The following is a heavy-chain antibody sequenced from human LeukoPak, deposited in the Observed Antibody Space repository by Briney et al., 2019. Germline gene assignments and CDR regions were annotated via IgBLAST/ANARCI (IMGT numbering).Heavy chain of an antibody. D-gene: IGHD5-24*01. CDR3: AEGSWLLSAAEN. CDR1: GGSISSGGYS. CDR2: IYHSGST. V-gene: IGHV4-30-2*01. Sequence: SQTLSLTCAVSGGSISSGGYSWSWIRQPPGKGLEWIGYIYHSGSTYYNPSPKSRVTISVDRSKNQFSLKLSSVTAADTAVYYCAEGSWLLSAAENWGQGTLVTVSS. J-gene: IGHJ4*02.